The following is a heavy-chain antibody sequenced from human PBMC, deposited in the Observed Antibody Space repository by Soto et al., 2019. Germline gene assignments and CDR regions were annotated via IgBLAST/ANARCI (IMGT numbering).Heavy chain of an antibody. CDR2: IYHSGST. V-gene: IGHV4-30-2*01. CDR3: ARLTPFMVRGVMGAYYFDY. J-gene: IGHJ4*02. D-gene: IGHD3-10*01. Sequence: QLPLQESGSGLVKPSQTLSLTCAVSGGSISSGGYSWSWIRQPPGKGLEWIGYIYHSGSTYYNPSLKSRVTISVDRSKNQFSLKLSSVTAADTAVYSCARLTPFMVRGVMGAYYFDYWGQGTLVTVAS. CDR1: GGSISSGGYS.